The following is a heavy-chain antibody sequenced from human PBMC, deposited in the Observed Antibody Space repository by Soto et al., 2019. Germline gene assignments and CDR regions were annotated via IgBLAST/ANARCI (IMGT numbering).Heavy chain of an antibody. CDR2: ISSSGSTI. CDR1: GFTFSDYY. Sequence: GGSLRVSCAASGFTFSDYYMSWIRQAPGKGLEWVSYISSSGSTIYYADSVKGRFTISRDNAKNSLYLQMNSLRAEDTAVYYCARDSWSGYYNDYWGQGTLVTVS. J-gene: IGHJ4*02. CDR3: ARDSWSGYYNDY. V-gene: IGHV3-11*01. D-gene: IGHD3-3*01.